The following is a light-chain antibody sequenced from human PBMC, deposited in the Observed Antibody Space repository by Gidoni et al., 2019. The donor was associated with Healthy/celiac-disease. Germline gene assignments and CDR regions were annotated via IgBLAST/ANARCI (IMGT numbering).Light chain of an antibody. CDR3: AAWDDSLNGLV. Sequence: QSVLPQPPSASGTPGQRVTISCSGSSSNIGSNTVNWYQQLPGTAPKLLIYRNNQRPSGVPDRFSGAKSGTSASLAISGLQSEDEADYYCAAWDDSLNGLVFGGGTKLTVL. CDR2: RNN. CDR1: SSNIGSNT. J-gene: IGLJ2*01. V-gene: IGLV1-44*01.